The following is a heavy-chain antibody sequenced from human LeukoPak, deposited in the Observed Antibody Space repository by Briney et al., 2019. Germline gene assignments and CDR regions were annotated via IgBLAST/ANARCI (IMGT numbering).Heavy chain of an antibody. Sequence: SETLSLTCTVSGGSISTSNYYWGWIRQPPGKGLEWIGNIFYSGSTYYSPSLRSRVTISLDTSRNQFSLKLNSVTAADTAVYYCAREGDIAGYSSSWNAVRYFDYWGQGTLVTVSS. J-gene: IGHJ4*02. D-gene: IGHD6-13*01. CDR3: AREGDIAGYSSSWNAVRYFDY. V-gene: IGHV4-39*07. CDR2: IFYSGST. CDR1: GGSISTSNYY.